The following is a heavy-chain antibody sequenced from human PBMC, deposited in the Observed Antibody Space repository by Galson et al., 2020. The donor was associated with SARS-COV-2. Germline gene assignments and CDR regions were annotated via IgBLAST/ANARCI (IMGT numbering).Heavy chain of an antibody. CDR3: AKDVGSGSQPPEIDF. V-gene: IGHV3-33*03. D-gene: IGHD3-3*01. CDR1: GFTFYGQN. J-gene: IGHJ4*02. Sequence: GGSLRLSCETAGFTFYGQNMHWVRQAPGRGLEWVALIWYDGNKKMYADLGKGRFTISRDNSKNILYLQMDSLRADDTAVYYCAKDVGSGSQPPEIDFWGQGTLVTVSS. CDR2: IWYDGNKK.